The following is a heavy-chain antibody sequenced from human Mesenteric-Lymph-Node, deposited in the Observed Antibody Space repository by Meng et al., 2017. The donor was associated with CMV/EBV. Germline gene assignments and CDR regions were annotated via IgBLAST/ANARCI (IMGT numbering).Heavy chain of an antibody. CDR1: GGSISSSSYY. V-gene: IGHV4-39*07. Sequence: SETLSLTCTVSGGSISSSSYYWGWIRQPPGTGLEWIGSIYYSGSTYYNPSLKSRVTISVDTSKNQFSLRLTSVTAADTAVYYCARDSSVNYYYFGMDVWGQGTTVTVSS. CDR3: ARDSSVNYYYFGMDV. CDR2: IYYSGST. J-gene: IGHJ6*02.